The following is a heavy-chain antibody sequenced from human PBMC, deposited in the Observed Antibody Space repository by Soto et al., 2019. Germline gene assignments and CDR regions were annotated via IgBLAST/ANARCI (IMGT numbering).Heavy chain of an antibody. Sequence: QVQLVESGGGVVQPGRSLRLSCAASGFTFSSYGMHWVRQAPGKGLEWVAVISYDGSNKYYADSVKGRFTISRDNSKNTLYLQMNSLRAEDTAVYYCAKDSFNWNVLPGYGMDVWGQGTTVTVSS. V-gene: IGHV3-30*18. CDR3: AKDSFNWNVLPGYGMDV. CDR2: ISYDGSNK. J-gene: IGHJ6*02. CDR1: GFTFSSYG. D-gene: IGHD1-20*01.